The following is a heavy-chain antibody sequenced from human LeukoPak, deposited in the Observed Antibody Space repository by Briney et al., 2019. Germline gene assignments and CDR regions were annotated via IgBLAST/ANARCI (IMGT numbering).Heavy chain of an antibody. J-gene: IGHJ4*02. CDR2: ISSRSNDI. CDR3: ARGTYGLRFLEWLSEYYFDY. V-gene: IGHV3-21*01. CDR1: GFTFSSYG. D-gene: IGHD3-3*01. Sequence: PGGSLRLSCAASGFTFSSYGMNWVRQAPGKGLEWVSSISSRSNDIYYADAMKGRFTISRDNARNSLFLQMNSLRDEDTAVYYCARGTYGLRFLEWLSEYYFDYWGQGALVTVSS.